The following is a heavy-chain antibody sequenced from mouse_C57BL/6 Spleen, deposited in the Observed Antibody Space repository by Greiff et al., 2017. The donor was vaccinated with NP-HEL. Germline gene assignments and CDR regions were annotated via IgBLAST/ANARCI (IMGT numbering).Heavy chain of an antibody. CDR2: IYPGDGDT. CDR3: ARSSSKYYYAMDY. Sequence: VQLQQSGPELVKPGASVKISCKASGYAFSSSWMNWVKQRPGKGLEWIGRIYPGDGDTNYNGKFKGKATLTADKSSSTAYMQLSSLTSEDSAVYFGARSSSKYYYAMDYWGQGTSVTVSS. CDR1: GYAFSSSW. D-gene: IGHD1-1*01. J-gene: IGHJ4*01. V-gene: IGHV1-82*01.